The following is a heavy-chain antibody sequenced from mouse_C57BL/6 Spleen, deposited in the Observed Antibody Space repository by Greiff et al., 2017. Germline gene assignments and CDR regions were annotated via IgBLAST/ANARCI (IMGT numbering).Heavy chain of an antibody. CDR3: TRRNTTVEYIDY. CDR1: GYSFTDYE. D-gene: IGHD1-1*01. CDR2: IAPDTGGT. J-gene: IGHJ2*01. V-gene: IGHV1-15*01. Sequence: QVKLQQSGAELVRPGASVTLSCKASGYSFTDYEMHWVKQTPVHGLEWIGAIAPDTGGTAYNQKFKGKAILTVDKSSSTAYMELRSLTSEDSAVYYCTRRNTTVEYIDYRGQGTTLTVST.